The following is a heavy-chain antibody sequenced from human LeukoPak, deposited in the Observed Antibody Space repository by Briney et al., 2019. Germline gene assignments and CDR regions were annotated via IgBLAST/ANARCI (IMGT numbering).Heavy chain of an antibody. V-gene: IGHV3-30*02. D-gene: IGHD5/OR15-5a*01. CDR2: MWHDGSIG. Sequence: GGSLRLSCAASGFTFSTYVMHWVRQTPGKGLEWVAFMWHDGSIGYYEDSVKGRFTISRDSSKNSLYLQMNSLRAEDTAVYYCAKDTSTWGYWGQGTLVTVSS. J-gene: IGHJ4*02. CDR3: AKDTSTWGY. CDR1: GFTFSTYV.